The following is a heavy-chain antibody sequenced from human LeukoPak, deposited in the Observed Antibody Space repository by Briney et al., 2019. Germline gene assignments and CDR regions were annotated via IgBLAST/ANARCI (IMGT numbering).Heavy chain of an antibody. CDR1: GFTFNSHA. CDR2: IVGSGGSS. D-gene: IGHD6-19*01. CDR3: AKTTFGYSSGRSPGWPVDY. J-gene: IGHJ4*02. V-gene: IGHV3-23*01. Sequence: GGSLRLSCAASGFTFNSHAMYWVRQAPGKGLEWVPGIVGSGGSSYYAESVRGRLTISRDNSKNTVYLQMNSLRDEDTAVYYCAKTTFGYSSGRSPGWPVDYWGQGTVVTVSS.